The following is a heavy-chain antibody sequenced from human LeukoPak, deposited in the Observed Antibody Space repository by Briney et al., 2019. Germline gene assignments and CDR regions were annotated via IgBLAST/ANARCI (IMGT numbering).Heavy chain of an antibody. D-gene: IGHD3-10*01. CDR3: ARVSMVRGVIIDAFDI. CDR1: GFTFSSYA. J-gene: IGHJ3*02. CDR2: ISSSSSTI. Sequence: GGSLRLSCAASGFTFSSYAMSWVRQAPGKGLEWVSYISSSSSTIYYADSVKGRFTISRDNAKNSLYLQMNSLRAEDTAVYYCARVSMVRGVIIDAFDIWGQGTMVTVSS. V-gene: IGHV3-48*01.